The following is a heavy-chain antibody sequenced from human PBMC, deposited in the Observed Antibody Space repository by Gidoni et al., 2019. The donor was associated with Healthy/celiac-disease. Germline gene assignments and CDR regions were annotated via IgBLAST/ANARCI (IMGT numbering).Heavy chain of an antibody. CDR2: IYYSGST. V-gene: IGHV4-39*01. Sequence: QLQLQESGPGLVKPSETLYLTCTVSGGSISSSSYYWGWIRQPPGKGLEWIGGIYYSGSTYYNPSLKRRVTISVDTSKNQFSLKLSSVTAADTAVYYCARADYYGSGTGGEFDYWGQGTLVTVSS. J-gene: IGHJ4*02. D-gene: IGHD3-10*01. CDR1: GGSISSSSYY. CDR3: ARADYYGSGTGGEFDY.